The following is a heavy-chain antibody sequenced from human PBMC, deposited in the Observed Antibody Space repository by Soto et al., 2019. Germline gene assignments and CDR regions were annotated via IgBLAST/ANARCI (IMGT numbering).Heavy chain of an antibody. V-gene: IGHV1-24*01. D-gene: IGHD1-26*01. CDR2: SDLEDGET. Sequence: QVQLVQSGAEVKKPGASVKVSCKVSGYPLTELSIHWVRQAPGKGREWMGGSDLEDGETIYAQKFQGRVTMTEDASTDTAYMVLSSLGSEDTAVYYCVTAIDWDNWGQGALVTVSS. J-gene: IGHJ4*02. CDR1: GYPLTELS. CDR3: VTAIDWDN.